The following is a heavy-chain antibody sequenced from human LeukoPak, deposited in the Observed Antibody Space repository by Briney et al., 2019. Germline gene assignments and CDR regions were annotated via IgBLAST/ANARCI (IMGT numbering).Heavy chain of an antibody. CDR2: IYDSGST. CDR1: GGSISSFH. CDR3: ARGRIVGP. V-gene: IGHV4-59*01. Sequence: SETLSLTCTVSGGSISSFHWSWLRQPPGKGLEWIWYIYDSGSTNYNPSLKSRVTISVDTSKNQFSLKLSSVTAADTAVYYCARGRIVGPWGQGTLVTVSS. J-gene: IGHJ4*02. D-gene: IGHD2-21*01.